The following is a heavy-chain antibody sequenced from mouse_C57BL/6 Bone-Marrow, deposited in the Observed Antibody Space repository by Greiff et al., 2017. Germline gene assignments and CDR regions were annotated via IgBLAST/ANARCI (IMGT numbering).Heavy chain of an antibody. D-gene: IGHD1-1*01. J-gene: IGHJ1*03. CDR3: ARRYYGSSCWYDV. V-gene: IGHV1-63*01. CDR2: IYPGGGYT. Sequence: QVQLQQSGAELVRPGTSVKMSCKASGYTFTNYWIGWAKQRPGHGLEWIGDIYPGGGYTNYNEKFKGKATLTVDTSSSTAYMQLSSLTSEDSAIYYCARRYYGSSCWYDVWGTGT. CDR1: GYTFTNYW.